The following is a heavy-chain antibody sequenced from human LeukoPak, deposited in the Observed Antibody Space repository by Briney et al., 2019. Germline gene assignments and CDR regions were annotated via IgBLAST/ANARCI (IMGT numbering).Heavy chain of an antibody. CDR3: ARALYRQRVVVVNAKNYWYFDL. CDR2: IKQDGSEK. V-gene: IGHV3-7*01. D-gene: IGHD2-21*01. Sequence: GGSLRLSCAASGFTFSSYWMSWVRQAPGKGLEWVANIKQDGSEKYYVGSVKGRFTISRDNAKNSLYLQMNSPRAEDTAVYCCARALYRQRVVVVNAKNYWYFDLWGRGTLVTVSS. CDR1: GFTFSSYW. J-gene: IGHJ2*01.